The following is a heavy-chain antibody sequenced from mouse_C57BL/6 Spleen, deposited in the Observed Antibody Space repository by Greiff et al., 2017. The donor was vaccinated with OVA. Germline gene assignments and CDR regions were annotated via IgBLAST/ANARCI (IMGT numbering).Heavy chain of an antibody. CDR2: FYPGSGSI. Sequence: VQLVESGAELVKPGASVKLSCKASGYTFTEYTIHWVKQRSGQGLEWIGWFYPGSGSIKYNEKFKDKATLTADKSSSTVYMELSRLTSEDSAVYFCARHGPYYYGSSPSYWYFDVWGTGTTVTVSS. V-gene: IGHV1-62-2*01. CDR1: GYTFTEYT. CDR3: ARHGPYYYGSSPSYWYFDV. D-gene: IGHD1-1*01. J-gene: IGHJ1*03.